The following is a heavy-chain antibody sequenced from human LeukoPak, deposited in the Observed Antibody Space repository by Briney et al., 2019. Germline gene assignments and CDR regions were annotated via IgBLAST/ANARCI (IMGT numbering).Heavy chain of an antibody. D-gene: IGHD2-15*01. CDR3: ARETTTRRYYYYGMDV. CDR1: GFTVSSNY. Sequence: GGSLRLSCAASGFTVSSNYMSWVRQAPGKGLEWVSVIYSGGSTYYADSVKGRFTISRDNSKNALYLQMNSLRAEDTAVYYCARETTTRRYYYYGMDVWGQGTTVTVSS. V-gene: IGHV3-66*01. CDR2: IYSGGST. J-gene: IGHJ6*02.